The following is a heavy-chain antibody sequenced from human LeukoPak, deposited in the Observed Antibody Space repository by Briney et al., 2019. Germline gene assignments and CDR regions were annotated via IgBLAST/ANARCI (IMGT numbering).Heavy chain of an antibody. CDR3: ARDRRGGSWFDY. J-gene: IGHJ4*02. CDR1: GGSFSGYY. V-gene: IGHV4-34*01. CDR2: INHSGST. Sequence: SETLSLTCAVYGGSFSGYYWSWLRQPPGKGLEWIGEINHSGSTNYNPSLKSRVTISVDTSKNQFSLKLSSVTAADTAVYYCARDRRGGSWFDYWGQGTLVTVSS. D-gene: IGHD6-13*01.